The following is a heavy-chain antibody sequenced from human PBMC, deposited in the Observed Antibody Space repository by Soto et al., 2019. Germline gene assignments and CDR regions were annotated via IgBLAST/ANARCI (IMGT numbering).Heavy chain of an antibody. Sequence: ASVKVSCKASGYTFTGYYMHWVRQAPGQGLEWMGWINPNSGGTNYAQKFQGWVTMTRDTSISTAYMELSRLRSDDTAVYYCARGVDKYYYDSSGYYSYYFDYWGQGTLVNVSS. CDR3: ARGVDKYYYDSSGYYSYYFDY. J-gene: IGHJ4*02. V-gene: IGHV1-2*04. CDR2: INPNSGGT. CDR1: GYTFTGYY. D-gene: IGHD3-22*01.